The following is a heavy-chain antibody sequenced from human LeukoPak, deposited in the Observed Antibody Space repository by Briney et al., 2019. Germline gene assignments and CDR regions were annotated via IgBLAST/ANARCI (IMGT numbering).Heavy chain of an antibody. CDR2: INAGNGYT. J-gene: IGHJ3*02. Sequence: ASVKVSCKASGYTFTRYAMHWVRQAPGQRLEWMGWINAGNGYTKYSQESQGRVTFTRDTSASTAYMELSSLRSDDMAVYYCARGKTYGSGSGDAFDIWGQGTMVTVSS. V-gene: IGHV1-3*03. D-gene: IGHD3-10*01. CDR1: GYTFTRYA. CDR3: ARGKTYGSGSGDAFDI.